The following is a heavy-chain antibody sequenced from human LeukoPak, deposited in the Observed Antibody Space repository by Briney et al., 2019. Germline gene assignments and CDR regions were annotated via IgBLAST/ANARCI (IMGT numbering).Heavy chain of an antibody. CDR1: GGSISSYN. CDR3: AKGYSSGWYYYYYYMDV. J-gene: IGHJ6*03. CDR2: IYYSWST. D-gene: IGHD6-19*01. V-gene: IGHV4-59*12. Sequence: SETLSLTCTVSGGSISSYNWSWIRQPPRKGLEWVGYIYYSWSTNYNPSLKSRVTISVDTSKNQFSLKLSSVTAADTAVYYCAKGYSSGWYYYYYYMDVWGKGTTVTVSS.